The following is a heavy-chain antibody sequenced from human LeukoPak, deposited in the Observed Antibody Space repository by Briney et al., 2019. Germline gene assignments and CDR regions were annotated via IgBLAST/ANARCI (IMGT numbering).Heavy chain of an antibody. J-gene: IGHJ6*03. V-gene: IGHV4-4*07. D-gene: IGHD2-2*01. CDR3: ARDRGYCGRTSCYDYYYYYMDV. CDR2: IYTSGSS. CDR1: GGSISSYQ. Sequence: SETLSLTCTVSGGSISSYQWSWVRQPAGKGLEWIGRIYTSGSSNYNPSLKSRVTMSVDTSKNQFSLKLSSVTAADTAVYYCARDRGYCGRTSCYDYYYYYMDVWGKGTTVTVPS.